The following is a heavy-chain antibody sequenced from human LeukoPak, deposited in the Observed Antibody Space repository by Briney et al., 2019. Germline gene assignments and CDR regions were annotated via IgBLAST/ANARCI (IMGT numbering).Heavy chain of an antibody. V-gene: IGHV3-30*18. J-gene: IGHJ1*01. CDR1: GFTFSNYV. CDR2: ISYDGSNK. CDR3: AKAAYSSHWYAGTIAS. D-gene: IGHD6-13*01. Sequence: GGCRRLSCAASGFTFSNYVIHWARQAPGKGLEWVAVISYDGSNKYYADVKGRFTISRDNSKNTLYLQMNSLRAEDTAVYYCAKAAYSSHWYAGTIASCGQGTPLTVSS.